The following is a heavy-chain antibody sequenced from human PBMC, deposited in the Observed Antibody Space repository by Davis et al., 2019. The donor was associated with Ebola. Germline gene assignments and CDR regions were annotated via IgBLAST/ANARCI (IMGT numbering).Heavy chain of an antibody. V-gene: IGHV3-48*02. D-gene: IGHD6-6*01. CDR3: ARDQGAIAARPSAFDM. Sequence: PGGSLRLSCAASAFIFSSYSMNWVRQAPGKGLEWVLYISTSSSPIYYADSVKGRFTISRNNAKNSLYLQMNSLRDEDTAVYYCARDQGAIAARPSAFDMWGQGTMVTVSS. J-gene: IGHJ3*02. CDR2: ISTSSSPI. CDR1: AFIFSSYS.